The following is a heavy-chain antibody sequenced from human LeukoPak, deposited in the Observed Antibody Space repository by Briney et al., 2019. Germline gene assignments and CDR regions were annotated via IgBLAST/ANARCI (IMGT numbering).Heavy chain of an antibody. Sequence: GGSLRLSCTASGFTFGDYAMSWFRQAPGKGLEWVGFIRSKAYGGTTEYAASVKGRFTISRGDSKSIAYLQMNSLKTEDTAVYYCTRPGVATIDYYYYGMDVWGQGTTVTVSS. CDR2: IRSKAYGGTT. D-gene: IGHD5-12*01. J-gene: IGHJ6*02. CDR1: GFTFGDYA. V-gene: IGHV3-49*03. CDR3: TRPGVATIDYYYYGMDV.